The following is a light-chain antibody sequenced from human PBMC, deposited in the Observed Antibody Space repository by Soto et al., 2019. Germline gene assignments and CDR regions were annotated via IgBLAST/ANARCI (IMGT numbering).Light chain of an antibody. J-gene: IGLJ1*01. V-gene: IGLV1-44*01. CDR1: GSTT. CDR3: AAWDDSLYGYV. CDR2: GNN. Sequence: GSTTVNWYQQLPGTAPKLLIYGNNQRPSGVPDRFSGSKSGTSASLAISGLQSEDEADYYCAAWDDSLYGYVFGTGTKVTVL.